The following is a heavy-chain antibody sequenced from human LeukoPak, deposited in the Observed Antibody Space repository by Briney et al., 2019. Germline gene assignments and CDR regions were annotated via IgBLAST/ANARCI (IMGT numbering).Heavy chain of an antibody. D-gene: IGHD3-9*01. CDR2: INQSGST. Sequence: SETLSLTCTVSGGSISISSYYWGWIRQPPGKGLEWIGEINQSGSTNYNPSLKSRVTISVDTSKNQFSLKLSSVTAADTAVYYCARGDILTGYYRGTNYYYGMDVWGQGTTVTVSS. J-gene: IGHJ6*02. CDR3: ARGDILTGYYRGTNYYYGMDV. V-gene: IGHV4-39*07. CDR1: GGSISISSYY.